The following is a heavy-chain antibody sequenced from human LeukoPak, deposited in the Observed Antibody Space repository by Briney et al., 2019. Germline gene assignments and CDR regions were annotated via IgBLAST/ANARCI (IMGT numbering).Heavy chain of an antibody. D-gene: IGHD6-13*01. CDR3: ARDLSIAAAGISYYYYMDV. J-gene: IGHJ6*03. Sequence: SVKVCCKASGGTFSSYAISWVRQAPGQGLEWMGGIIPIFGTANYAQKFQGRVTITTDESTSTAYMELSSLRSEDTAVYYCARDLSIAAAGISYYYYMDVWGKGTTVTVSS. V-gene: IGHV1-69*05. CDR2: IIPIFGTA. CDR1: GGTFSSYA.